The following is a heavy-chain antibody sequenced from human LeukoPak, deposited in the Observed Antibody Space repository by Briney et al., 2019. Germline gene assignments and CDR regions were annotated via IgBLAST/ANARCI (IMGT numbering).Heavy chain of an antibody. D-gene: IGHD2-2*01. CDR1: GGTFSSYA. V-gene: IGHV1-69*13. CDR2: IIPIFGTA. J-gene: IGHJ6*03. CDR3: ATRGYCSSTSCYPPPTHYYYYYYMDV. Sequence: ASVKVSCKASGGTFSSYAISWVRQAPGQGLEWMGGIIPIFGTANYAQKFQGRVTITADESTSTAYMELSSLRSEDTAVYYCATRGYCSSTSCYPPPTHYYYYYYMDVWGKGTTVTVSS.